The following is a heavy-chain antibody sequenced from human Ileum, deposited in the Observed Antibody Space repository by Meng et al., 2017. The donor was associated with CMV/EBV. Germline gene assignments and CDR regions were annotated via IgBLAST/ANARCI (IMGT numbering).Heavy chain of an antibody. Sequence: HVHLQGSGPGLVKPSETLSLPCAVSGGSISTYYWTWVRQPAGKGLEWIGRINAGGSTNDNPSLKSRVTMSVDTSKNQFSLKVTPVTAADTAVYYCAREENTVNQFEYWGQGTLVTVSS. V-gene: IGHV4-4*07. J-gene: IGHJ4*02. CDR1: GGSISTYY. CDR2: INAGGST. D-gene: IGHD4-17*01. CDR3: AREENTVNQFEY.